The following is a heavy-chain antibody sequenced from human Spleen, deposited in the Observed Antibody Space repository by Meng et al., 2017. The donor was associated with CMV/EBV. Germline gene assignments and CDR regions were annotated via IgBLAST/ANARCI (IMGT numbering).Heavy chain of an antibody. CDR3: ARGERHRPTIFGVVGGYFDY. J-gene: IGHJ4*02. CDR1: SLSGYY. D-gene: IGHD3-3*01. CDR2: INHSRNT. Sequence: SLSGYYWSGIRQPPGKGLEWIGEINHSRNTNYNPSLKSRVTISVDKSKNQFSLKLSSVTAADTAVYYCARGERHRPTIFGVVGGYFDYWGRGTLVTAPQ. V-gene: IGHV4-34*01.